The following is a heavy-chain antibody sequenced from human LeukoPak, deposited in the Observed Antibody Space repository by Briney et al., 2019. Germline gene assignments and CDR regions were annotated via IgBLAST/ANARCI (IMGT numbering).Heavy chain of an antibody. CDR1: RFTFSSHG. Sequence: GRSLRLSCAASRFTFSSHGMHWVRQAPGKGLDWVAVIWYDGSNKYYADSVKGRFTISRDNSKNTLYLQMNSLRAEDTAVYFCARGYGSGSPLYYYYGMDVWGKGTTVTVSS. CDR2: IWYDGSNK. V-gene: IGHV3-33*01. J-gene: IGHJ6*04. D-gene: IGHD3-10*01. CDR3: ARGYGSGSPLYYYYGMDV.